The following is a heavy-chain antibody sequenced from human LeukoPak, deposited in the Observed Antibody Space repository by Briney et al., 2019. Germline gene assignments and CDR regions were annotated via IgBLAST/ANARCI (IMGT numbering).Heavy chain of an antibody. D-gene: IGHD3-22*01. CDR2: ISSSSSYI. CDR1: GFTFSSYS. J-gene: IGHJ4*02. V-gene: IGHV3-21*01. CDR3: ARASHYYDSSGYYYPLDY. Sequence: PGGSLRLSCAASGFTFSSYSMNWVRQAPGKGLEWVSSISSSSSYIYYADSVKGRFTISRDNAKNSLYLQMNSLRAEDTAVYYCARASHYYDSSGYYYPLDYWGQGTLVTVSS.